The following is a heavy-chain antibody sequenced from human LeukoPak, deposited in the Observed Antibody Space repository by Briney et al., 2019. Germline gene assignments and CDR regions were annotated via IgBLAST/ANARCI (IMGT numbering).Heavy chain of an antibody. D-gene: IGHD3-16*01. J-gene: IGHJ4*02. Sequence: GASVKVSCKASGYTFTSYDINWVRQAPGQGLEWMGWISPYNGNTKYAQKVQGRVTMTTDTSTSTAYMELRSLRSDDTAVYYCARGGMITFGGVTRHFDYWGQGTLVTVSS. CDR3: ARGGMITFGGVTRHFDY. CDR1: GYTFTSYD. CDR2: ISPYNGNT. V-gene: IGHV1-18*01.